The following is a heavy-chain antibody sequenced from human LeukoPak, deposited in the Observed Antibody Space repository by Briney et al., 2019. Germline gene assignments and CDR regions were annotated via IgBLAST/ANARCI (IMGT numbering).Heavy chain of an antibody. Sequence: PSETLSLTCTVSGGSVSSGSYYWSWIRQPPGKGLEWIGYIYYSGSTNYNPSLKSRVTISVDTSKNQFSLKVMYLTAADTAVYYCARGIRTGYGYWGQGTLVSVSS. J-gene: IGHJ4*02. CDR2: IYYSGST. CDR1: GGSVSSGSYY. V-gene: IGHV4-61*01. CDR3: ARGIRTGYGY. D-gene: IGHD1-1*01.